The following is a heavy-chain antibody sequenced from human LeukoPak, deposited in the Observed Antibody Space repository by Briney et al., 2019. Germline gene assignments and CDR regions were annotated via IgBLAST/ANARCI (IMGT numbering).Heavy chain of an antibody. CDR1: GWSFIGYY. Sequence: AEPLSLTVAVYGWSFIGYYWIWIRQPPAKGLEWRGEINQSGITNYNPSLKSRVTISVETSKSQCSLKLCSVTAAATAVYYCARGDDILTGYGTPNGMDVWGQGTTVTVFS. CDR3: ARGDDILTGYGTPNGMDV. D-gene: IGHD3-9*01. CDR2: INQSGIT. J-gene: IGHJ6*02. V-gene: IGHV4-34*01.